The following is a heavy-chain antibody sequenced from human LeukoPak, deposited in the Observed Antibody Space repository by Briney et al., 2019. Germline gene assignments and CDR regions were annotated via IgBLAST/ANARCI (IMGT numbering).Heavy chain of an antibody. CDR2: ISGSGGST. CDR1: GFTFSSYA. Sequence: QTGGSLRLSCAASGFTFSSYAMSWVRQAPGKGLEWVSAISGSGGSTYYADSVKGRFTISRDNSKNTLYLQVNSLRAEDTAVYYCAKDLMWAQGGSGWYRNAFDIWGQGTMVTVSS. V-gene: IGHV3-23*01. J-gene: IGHJ3*02. D-gene: IGHD6-19*01. CDR3: AKDLMWAQGGSGWYRNAFDI.